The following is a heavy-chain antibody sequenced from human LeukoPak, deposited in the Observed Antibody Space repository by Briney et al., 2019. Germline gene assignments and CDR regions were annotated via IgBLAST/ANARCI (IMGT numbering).Heavy chain of an antibody. J-gene: IGHJ4*02. V-gene: IGHV4-4*07. CDR2: IYPSGNT. CDR3: ASLRWLQFSTIDY. CDR1: RGSTSTYY. Sequence: SETLSLTCTVSRGSTSTYYWSWIRQPAGKGLEWIVRIYPSGNTNFNPSLKRRVTISVDTSKNQFSLKLSSVTAADTAVYYCASLRWLQFSTIDYWGQGTLVTVSS. D-gene: IGHD5-24*01.